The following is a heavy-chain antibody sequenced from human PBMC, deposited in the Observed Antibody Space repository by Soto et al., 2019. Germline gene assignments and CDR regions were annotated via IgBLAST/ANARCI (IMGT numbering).Heavy chain of an antibody. CDR2: IYYSGST. J-gene: IGHJ3*02. CDR1: GCPIRSYY. Sequence: SETLYLTCTVPGCPIRSYYWSWIRQPPGKGLEWIGYIYYSGSTNYNPSLKSRVTISVDTSKNQFSLKLSSVTAADTAVYYCARQQWLVLNAFDIWGQGTMVT. V-gene: IGHV4-59*01. CDR3: ARQQWLVLNAFDI. D-gene: IGHD6-19*01.